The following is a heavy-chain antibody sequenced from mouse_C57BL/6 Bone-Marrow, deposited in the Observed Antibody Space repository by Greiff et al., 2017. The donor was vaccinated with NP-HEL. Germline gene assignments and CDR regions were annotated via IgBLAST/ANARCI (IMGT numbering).Heavy chain of an antibody. V-gene: IGHV1-7*01. D-gene: IGHD1-1*01. Sequence: QVQLQQSGAELAKPGASVKLSCKASGYTFTSYWMHWVKQRPGQGLEWIGYINPSSGYTKYNQKFKDKAPLTADKSSCTAYMQLISLTYEEDAGYYCARSYYGSNPSWYFDVRGTGTTVTVSS. CDR2: INPSSGYT. J-gene: IGHJ1*03. CDR3: ARSYYGSNPSWYFDV. CDR1: GYTFTSYW.